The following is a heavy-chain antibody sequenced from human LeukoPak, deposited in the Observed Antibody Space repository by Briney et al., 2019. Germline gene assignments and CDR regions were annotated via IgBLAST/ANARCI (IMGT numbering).Heavy chain of an antibody. Sequence: SQTLSLTCAISVDSVSSTSARWNWIRLSPSIGLEWLGRTYYRSKWYKYYAVSVKSRITINPDTSKNQFSLQLNSVTPEDTAVYYCARGPSYFQHWGQGTLVTVSS. CDR2: TYYRSKWYK. J-gene: IGHJ1*01. CDR1: VDSVSSTSAR. V-gene: IGHV6-1*01. CDR3: ARGPSYFQH.